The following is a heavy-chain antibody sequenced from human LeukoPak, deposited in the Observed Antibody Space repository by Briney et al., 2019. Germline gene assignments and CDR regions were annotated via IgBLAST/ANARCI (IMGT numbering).Heavy chain of an antibody. CDR3: ARDDGLDVFDV. V-gene: IGHV3-23*01. J-gene: IGHJ3*01. CDR1: GFTFSSYA. D-gene: IGHD2-8*01. CDR2: VSGSGSST. Sequence: PGGSLRLSCAASGFTFSSYAMSWVRQAPRKGLEWVSVVSGSGSSTDYADSVKGRFTISRDNSKNTLYLQMSSLRAEDTAVYYCARDDGLDVFDVWGQGTAVTVSS.